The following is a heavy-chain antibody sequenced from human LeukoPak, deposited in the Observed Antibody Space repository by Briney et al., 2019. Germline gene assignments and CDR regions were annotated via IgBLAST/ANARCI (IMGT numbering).Heavy chain of an antibody. D-gene: IGHD2-21*01. CDR2: INPNSGDT. CDR1: GYTFTDYY. J-gene: IGHJ3*02. CDR3: ARRGDYHAFDI. Sequence: ASVKVSCKASGYTFTDYYMHWVRQAPGQGLGWMGWINPNSGDTNYAQKFQGRVTMTRDTSLSTAYMELPSLRSDDTAVYYCARRGDYHAFDIWGQGTMVTVSS. V-gene: IGHV1-2*02.